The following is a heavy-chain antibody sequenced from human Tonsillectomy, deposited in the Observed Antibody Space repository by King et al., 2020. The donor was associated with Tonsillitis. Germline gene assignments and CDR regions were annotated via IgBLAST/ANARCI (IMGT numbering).Heavy chain of an antibody. CDR3: ARVYPAVDYYYGMDV. Sequence: QLQESGPGLVKPSETLSLTCTVSGGSVSSGSYYWSWIRQPPGKGLEWIGYINYSGNTHYNPALKTRVTMSVDTSKNQFSLKLSSVTAADTAVYYCARVYPAVDYYYGMDVWGQGTTVTVSS. J-gene: IGHJ6*02. V-gene: IGHV4-61*01. CDR2: INYSGNT. D-gene: IGHD2-2*01. CDR1: GGSVSSGSYY.